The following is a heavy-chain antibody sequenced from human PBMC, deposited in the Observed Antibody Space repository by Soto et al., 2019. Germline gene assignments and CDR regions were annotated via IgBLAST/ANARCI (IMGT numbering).Heavy chain of an antibody. Sequence: TLSLTCSVSGSSIGSGDDYWTWIRQSPGKGLEWIGYISDSGSTFYNPSLRSRLTIALDTSKNHFSLKLNSVTAADTAVYYCAKYQPPGFDHWGQGLPVTVSS. V-gene: IGHV4-30-4*08. CDR2: ISDSGST. J-gene: IGHJ5*02. CDR1: GSSIGSGDDY. D-gene: IGHD2-2*01. CDR3: AKYQPPGFDH.